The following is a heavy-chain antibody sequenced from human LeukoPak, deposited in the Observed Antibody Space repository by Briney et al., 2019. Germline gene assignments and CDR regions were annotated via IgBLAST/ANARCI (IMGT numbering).Heavy chain of an antibody. D-gene: IGHD3-10*02. CDR2: ISGSGGST. Sequence: GWSLRLSCASSGFTFSSYAMSSVRPAPGKGLDWVSGISGSGGSTYYADSVKGRFTISRDNAKNSLYMQMNSLSAEDTAVYYCAELGITMIGGVWGKGTTVTISS. CDR1: GFTFSSYA. J-gene: IGHJ6*04. CDR3: AELGITMIGGV. V-gene: IGHV3-23*01.